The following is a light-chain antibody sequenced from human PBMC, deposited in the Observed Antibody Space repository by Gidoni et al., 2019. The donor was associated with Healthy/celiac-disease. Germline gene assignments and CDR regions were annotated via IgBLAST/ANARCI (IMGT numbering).Light chain of an antibody. J-gene: IGKJ1*01. CDR3: QQYNSYSPWT. Sequence: DIQMPQSPSTLSASVVDRVTITCRASQSISSWLDWYQQKPGKDPKLLIYNASRVESGVPSRFSGSGSGTEFTLTSSSLQHDDFATYYCQQYNSYSPWTFGQGTKVEIK. V-gene: IGKV1-5*03. CDR2: NAS. CDR1: QSISSW.